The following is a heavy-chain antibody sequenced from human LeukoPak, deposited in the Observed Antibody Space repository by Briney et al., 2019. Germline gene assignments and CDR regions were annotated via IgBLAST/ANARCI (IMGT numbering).Heavy chain of an antibody. CDR2: ISGSGGST. Sequence: GGSLRLSCAASGFTFSSYAMSWVRQAPGKGLEWVSAISGSGGSTYYADSVKGRFTISRDNSKNTLYLQMNGLRAEDTAVYYCAKGRAAVGTMSYWGQGTLVTVSS. CDR1: GFTFSSYA. CDR3: AKGRAAVGTMSY. V-gene: IGHV3-23*01. D-gene: IGHD6-13*01. J-gene: IGHJ4*02.